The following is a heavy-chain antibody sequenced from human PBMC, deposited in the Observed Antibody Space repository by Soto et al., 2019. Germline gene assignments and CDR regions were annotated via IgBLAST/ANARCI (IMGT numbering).Heavy chain of an antibody. Sequence: PSETLSLTCTVSGGSISSDDYYWSWIRQPPGKGLEWIGYIYYTGSTYYTPSLKSRLTISVDTSRNQFSLKLSSVTAADTAMYFCARGAFEAAVLGQGEPFDIWGQGALVTAS. CDR2: IYYTGST. CDR3: ARGAFEAAVLGQGEPFDI. CDR1: GGSISSDDYY. V-gene: IGHV4-30-4*01. D-gene: IGHD6-19*01. J-gene: IGHJ3*02.